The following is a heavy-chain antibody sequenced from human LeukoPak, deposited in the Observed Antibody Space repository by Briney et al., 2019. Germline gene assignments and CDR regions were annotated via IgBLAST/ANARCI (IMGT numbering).Heavy chain of an antibody. CDR3: AKDGHCNVSSCSKSGFDY. CDR1: GVTFSSFA. D-gene: IGHD2-15*01. CDR2: MIGSGTYT. Sequence: PGGSLRLSCTASGVTFSSFAMGWVRQAPGKGLEWVSSMIGSGTYTYNAESVKGRFTISRDNSKNTLFLQMNSLRSEDTAVYFCAKDGHCNVSSCSKSGFDYWGQGSLVTVSS. J-gene: IGHJ4*02. V-gene: IGHV3-23*01.